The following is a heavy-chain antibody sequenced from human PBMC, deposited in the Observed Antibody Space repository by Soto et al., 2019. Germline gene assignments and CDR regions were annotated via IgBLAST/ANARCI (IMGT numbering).Heavy chain of an antibody. CDR1: GGSICSSY. Sequence: SETLSLTCTVSGGSICSSYWSWIRQPPGKGLEWIGYIYDSGSTYYNSSLKSRVTISVDTSKNQFSLKLSSVTAADTAVYYCARSDGRYWGQGTLVTVSS. J-gene: IGHJ4*02. CDR2: IYDSGST. V-gene: IGHV4-59*01. CDR3: ARSDGRY.